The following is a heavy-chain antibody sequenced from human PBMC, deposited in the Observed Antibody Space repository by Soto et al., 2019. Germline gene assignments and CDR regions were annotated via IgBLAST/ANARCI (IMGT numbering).Heavy chain of an antibody. CDR3: AGREFASASFHYSYYSVDV. Sequence: SETLSLTCAVYGGSFSDYFWTWIRQPPGKGLGWIGEINHSGSTNFNPSLKSRVAISADTSRNQFSLRVTSVTDSDTAVYYCAGREFASASFHYSYYSVDVWGQGTTVTVSS. V-gene: IGHV4-34*01. J-gene: IGHJ6*02. D-gene: IGHD6-6*01. CDR1: GGSFSDYF. CDR2: INHSGST.